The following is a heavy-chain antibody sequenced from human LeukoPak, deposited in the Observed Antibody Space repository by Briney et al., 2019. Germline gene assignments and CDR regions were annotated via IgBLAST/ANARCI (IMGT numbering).Heavy chain of an antibody. D-gene: IGHD3-10*01. CDR3: ARDMGTYYYASGSYSPGDY. Sequence: ASVKVSCKASGYTFTGYYMHWVRQAPGQGLEWMGWINPNSGGTNYAQKFQGRVTMTRDTSISTAYMELSRLRSDDTAVYYCARDMGTYYYASGSYSPGDYWGQGTLVTVSS. CDR1: GYTFTGYY. CDR2: INPNSGGT. V-gene: IGHV1-2*02. J-gene: IGHJ4*02.